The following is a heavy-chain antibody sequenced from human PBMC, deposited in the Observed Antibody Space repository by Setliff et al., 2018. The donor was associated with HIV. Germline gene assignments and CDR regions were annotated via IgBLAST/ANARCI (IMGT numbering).Heavy chain of an antibody. D-gene: IGHD6-19*01. CDR3: ARDPRGAVAGFDY. V-gene: IGHV1-3*01. CDR2: INAGNGNT. J-gene: IGHJ4*02. CDR1: GYTFTNYA. Sequence: ASVKVSCKASGYTFTNYAMHWVRQAPGQRLEWMGWINAGNGNTKYSQKIQGRVTITRDTSASTAYMELSSLRSEDTAVYFCARDPRGAVAGFDYWGQGTLVTVS.